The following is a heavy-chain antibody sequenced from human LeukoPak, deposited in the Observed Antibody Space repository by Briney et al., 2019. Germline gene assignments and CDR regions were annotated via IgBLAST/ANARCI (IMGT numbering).Heavy chain of an antibody. CDR2: ISWNSGII. Sequence: PGGSLRLSCAASGFTFDDYAMHWFRQVPGKGLDWVAGISWNSGIIVYADSVKGRFTISRDSAKNSLYLQMNSLRPEDTALYYCAKVAAYSSGWYDSWGQGTLVTVSS. CDR3: AKVAAYSSGWYDS. J-gene: IGHJ5*01. D-gene: IGHD6-19*01. CDR1: GFTFDDYA. V-gene: IGHV3-9*01.